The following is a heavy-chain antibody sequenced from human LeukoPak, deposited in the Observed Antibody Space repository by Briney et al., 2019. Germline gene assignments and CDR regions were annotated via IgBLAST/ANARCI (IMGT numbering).Heavy chain of an antibody. Sequence: PSETLSLTCTVSGGSISSSSYYWDWIRQPPGKGLEWIGEINHSGSTNYNPSLKSRVTISVDTSKNQFSLKLSSVTAADTAVYYCASRMVPKPSRFSNPGNFDYWGQGTLVTVSS. D-gene: IGHD3-10*01. J-gene: IGHJ4*02. CDR3: ASRMVPKPSRFSNPGNFDY. CDR1: GGSISSSSYY. CDR2: INHSGST. V-gene: IGHV4-39*07.